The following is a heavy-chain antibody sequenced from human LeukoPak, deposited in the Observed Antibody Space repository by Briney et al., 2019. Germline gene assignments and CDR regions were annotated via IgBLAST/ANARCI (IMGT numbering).Heavy chain of an antibody. D-gene: IGHD1-26*01. CDR1: GFTFSSYW. Sequence: PGGSLRLSCAASGFTFSSYWIHWVRQAPGKGLVWVSRINSDGSSTSYADSVKGRFTISRDNAKNTLYLQMNSLRAEDTAVYYCARGREVDWFDPWGQGTLVTVSS. V-gene: IGHV3-74*01. J-gene: IGHJ5*02. CDR3: ARGREVDWFDP. CDR2: INSDGSST.